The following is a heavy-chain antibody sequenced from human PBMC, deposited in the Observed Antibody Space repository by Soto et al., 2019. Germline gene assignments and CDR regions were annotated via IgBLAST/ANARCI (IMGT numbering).Heavy chain of an antibody. CDR3: ARGGHVVVVTAALDY. D-gene: IGHD2-21*02. CDR1: GDTFTDYY. CDR2: VNPSGGHT. Sequence: QVQLMQSGAEVKKPGASVKVSCKASGDTFTDYYIHWVRQAPGQGLEWMGTVNPSGGHTTYAQHFMGRVTRTRGTSTSTPYMELTSLTSDDTAIYYCARGGHVVVVTAALDYWGQGTLVTVSS. V-gene: IGHV1-46*01. J-gene: IGHJ4*02.